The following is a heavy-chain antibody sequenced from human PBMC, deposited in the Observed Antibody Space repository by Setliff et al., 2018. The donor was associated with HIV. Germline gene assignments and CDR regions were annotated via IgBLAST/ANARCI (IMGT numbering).Heavy chain of an antibody. J-gene: IGHJ6*03. D-gene: IGHD1-26*01. CDR3: ARGQDLGATWTGYYYYYMDV. CDR1: GSSFSSGIYY. CDR2: ISYSGST. Sequence: SETLSLTCNVSGSSFSSGIYYWTWIRQQPGKGLEWIGYISYSGSTYYNPSLKSRLTMSIDTSKCHFSLNLNSVTAADTAVYYCARGQDLGATWTGYYYYYMDVWGKGTTVTAP. V-gene: IGHV4-31*03.